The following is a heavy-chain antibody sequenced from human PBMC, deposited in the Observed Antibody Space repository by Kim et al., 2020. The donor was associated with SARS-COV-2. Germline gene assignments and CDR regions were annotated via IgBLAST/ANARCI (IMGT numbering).Heavy chain of an antibody. CDR3: AKVRSLVGWFDP. D-gene: IGHD2-21*01. J-gene: IGHJ5*02. V-gene: IGHV3-23*01. CDR2: MSGSGDNT. Sequence: GGSLRLSCAASGFTFSSYAMTWVRQAPGKGLEWVSAMSGSGDNTYYADSVKGRFTVSRDNSKNTFYLQMSSLRVEDTAVYYCAKVRSLVGWFDPWGQGTLVTVSS. CDR1: GFTFSSYA.